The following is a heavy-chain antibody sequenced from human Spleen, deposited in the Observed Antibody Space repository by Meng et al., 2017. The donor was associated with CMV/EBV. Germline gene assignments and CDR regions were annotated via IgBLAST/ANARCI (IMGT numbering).Heavy chain of an antibody. CDR3: ARDWITYYYYGMDV. D-gene: IGHD3-16*01. V-gene: IGHV3-48*03. Sequence: GESLKISCAASGFTFSSYEMNWVRQAPGKGLEWLSYISSSGSTIYYADSVRGRFTVSRDNTKNSVSLQMNSLRAEDTAVYYCARDWITYYYYGMDVWGQGTTVTVSS. CDR1: GFTFSSYE. CDR2: ISSSGSTI. J-gene: IGHJ6*02.